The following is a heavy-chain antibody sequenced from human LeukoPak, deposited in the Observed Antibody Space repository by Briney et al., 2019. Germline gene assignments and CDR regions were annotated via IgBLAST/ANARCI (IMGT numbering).Heavy chain of an antibody. D-gene: IGHD2-2*01. CDR1: GFTFSSYA. J-gene: IGHJ4*02. Sequence: PGGSLRLSCAASGFTFSSYAMSWVRQAPGKGLEWVSAISGSGSTIYYADSVKGRFTISRDNAKNSLYLQMNSLRAEDTAVYYCARAGVVFWANADFDYWGQGTLVTVSS. CDR3: ARAGVVFWANADFDY. V-gene: IGHV3-23*01. CDR2: ISGSGSTI.